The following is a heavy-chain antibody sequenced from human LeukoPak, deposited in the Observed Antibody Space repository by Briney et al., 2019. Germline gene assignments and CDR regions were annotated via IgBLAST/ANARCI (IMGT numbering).Heavy chain of an antibody. Sequence: GGSLRLPCAASGLTFSSYAMHWVRQAPGKGLEWVAVISYDGSNKYYADSVKGRFTISRDNSKNTLYLQMNSLRAEDTAVYYCARDGSGSYYDTKYYFDYWGQGTLVTVSS. D-gene: IGHD3-10*01. CDR3: ARDGSGSYYDTKYYFDY. V-gene: IGHV3-30-3*01. CDR1: GLTFSSYA. CDR2: ISYDGSNK. J-gene: IGHJ4*02.